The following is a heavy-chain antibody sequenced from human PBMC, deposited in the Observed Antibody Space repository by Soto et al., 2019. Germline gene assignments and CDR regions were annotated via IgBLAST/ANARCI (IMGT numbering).Heavy chain of an antibody. J-gene: IGHJ1*01. D-gene: IGHD3-22*01. CDR1: GFTFSSYA. V-gene: IGHV3-23*01. Sequence: GGSLRLSCAASGFTFSSYAMSWVRQAPGKGLEWGSAISGSGGSTYYADSVKGRFTISRDNSKNTLYLQMNSLRAEDTAVYYCAKDQGFSSGWWLGPYHYDSSGYGDFQDWGQGTLVSVSS. CDR3: AKDQGFSSGWWLGPYHYDSSGYGDFQD. CDR2: ISGSGGST.